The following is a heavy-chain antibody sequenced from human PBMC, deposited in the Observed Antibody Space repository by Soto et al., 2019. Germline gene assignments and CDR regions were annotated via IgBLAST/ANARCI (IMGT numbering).Heavy chain of an antibody. CDR1: GYTFTDYY. J-gene: IGHJ4*02. CDR2: INPNNGDT. CDR3: ARSVSFITPRPDY. V-gene: IGHV1-2*02. D-gene: IGHD6-6*01. Sequence: ASVKVSCKASGYTFTDYYLHWVRQAPGQGLECMGWINPNNGDTNYAQKFQGRVTMTRDTSIGTAYMEVSRLRSDDTAVYYGARSVSFITPRPDYWGQGTLVTVSS.